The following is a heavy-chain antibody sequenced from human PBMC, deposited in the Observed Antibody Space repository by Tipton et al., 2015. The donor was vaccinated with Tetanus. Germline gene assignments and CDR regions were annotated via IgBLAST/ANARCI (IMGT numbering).Heavy chain of an antibody. V-gene: IGHV3-21*01. J-gene: IGHJ4*02. CDR2: ISSTTAYI. CDR3: ASGGSLDY. Sequence: SLRLSCAVSGFVFSNYAMNWVRQAPGKGLEWVASISSTTAYIDYADSVKGRFTISRDNGKNSVYLQMNRLGVEDSAVYFCASGGSLDYWGQGTLVTVAS. D-gene: IGHD3-10*01. CDR1: GFVFSNYA.